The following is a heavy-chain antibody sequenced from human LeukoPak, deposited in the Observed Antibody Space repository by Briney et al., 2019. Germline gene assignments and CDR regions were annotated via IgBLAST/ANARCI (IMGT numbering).Heavy chain of an antibody. J-gene: IGHJ5*02. CDR2: IYYSGST. D-gene: IGHD1-14*01. V-gene: IGHV4-59*08. CDR1: GGSISSYY. CDR3: ARHGIPYNWFDP. Sequence: SETLSLTCTVSGGSISSYYWSWIRQPPGKGLEWIGYIYYSGSTNYNPSLKSRVTISVDTSKNQFSLKLSSVTAADTAVYYCARHGIPYNWFDPWGQGTLVTVSS.